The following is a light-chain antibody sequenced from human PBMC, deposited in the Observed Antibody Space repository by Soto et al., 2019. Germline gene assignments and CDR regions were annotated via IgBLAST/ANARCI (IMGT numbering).Light chain of an antibody. V-gene: IGLV2-18*02. CDR3: TSYTSSRTWV. J-gene: IGLJ3*02. CDR1: SSDVGLYNR. CDR2: EVT. Sequence: QSALTQPPSESGSPGQSVTISCTGTSSDVGLYNRVSWYQQPPGTAPKLMIYEVTNRPSGVPNRFSASKSGNTASLTISGLQAEDEADYYCTSYTSSRTWVFGGGTKLTVL.